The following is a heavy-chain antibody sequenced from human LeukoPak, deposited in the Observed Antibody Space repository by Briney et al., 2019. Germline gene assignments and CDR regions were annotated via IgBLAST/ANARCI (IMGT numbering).Heavy chain of an antibody. CDR2: IYYSGST. D-gene: IGHD3-10*01. Sequence: SETLSLTCTVSGGSISSYYWSWIRQPPGKGLEWIAYIYYSGSTNYNPSLESRVTISVDTSNNQFSLRLSSVTAADTAVYYCARVSGGYYFDYWGQGTLVIVSS. V-gene: IGHV4-59*01. CDR1: GGSISSYY. CDR3: ARVSGGYYFDY. J-gene: IGHJ4*02.